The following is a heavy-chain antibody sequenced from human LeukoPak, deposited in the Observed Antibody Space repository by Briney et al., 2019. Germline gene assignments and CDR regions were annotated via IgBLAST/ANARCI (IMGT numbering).Heavy chain of an antibody. CDR3: ASGRSGNQLLYVY. CDR1: GFTFSSYS. Sequence: GGSLRLSCAASGFTFSSYSMNWVRQAPGKGLEWVSSISSSSSYIYYADSVKGRFTISRDNAKNSLYLQMNSLRAEDTAVYYCASGRSGNQLLYVYWGQGTLVTVSS. J-gene: IGHJ4*02. D-gene: IGHD2-2*02. V-gene: IGHV3-21*01. CDR2: ISSSSSYI.